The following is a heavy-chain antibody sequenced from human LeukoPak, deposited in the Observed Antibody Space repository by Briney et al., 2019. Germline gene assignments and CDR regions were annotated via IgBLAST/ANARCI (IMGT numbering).Heavy chain of an antibody. J-gene: IGHJ4*02. Sequence: PGGSLRLSCAASGSTFSIYAMSWVRQAPGKGLEWVSYISTSSSTIYYADSVKGRFTISRDNAKNSLFLQMNSLRAEDTAMYYCARDRGHYFDYWGQGTLVTVSS. CDR2: ISTSSSTI. CDR1: GSTFSIYA. CDR3: ARDRGHYFDY. V-gene: IGHV3-48*01.